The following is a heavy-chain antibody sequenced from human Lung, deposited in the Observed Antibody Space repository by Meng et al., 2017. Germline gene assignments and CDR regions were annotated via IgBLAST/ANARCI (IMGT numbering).Heavy chain of an antibody. CDR1: GGSFSDYY. J-gene: IGHJ4*02. Sequence: QLQQWGAGLLKPSEPPSPTCVVSGGSFSDYYWSWIRQPPGKGLEWIGEINHSGSTNYNPSLESRATISVDTSQNNLSLKLSSVTAADSAVYYCARGPTTMAHDFDYWGQGTLVTVSS. CDR3: ARGPTTMAHDFDY. V-gene: IGHV4-34*01. D-gene: IGHD4-11*01. CDR2: INHSGST.